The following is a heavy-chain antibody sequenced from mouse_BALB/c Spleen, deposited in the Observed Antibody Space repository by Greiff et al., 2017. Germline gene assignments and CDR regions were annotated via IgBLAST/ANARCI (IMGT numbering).Heavy chain of an antibody. CDR3: ARYTTATGFDY. J-gene: IGHJ2*01. V-gene: IGHV5-17*02. CDR2: ISSGSSTI. CDR1: GFTFSSFG. D-gene: IGHD1-2*01. Sequence: DVQLVESGGGLVQPGGSRKLSCAASGFTFSSFGMHWVRQAPEKGLEWVAYISSGSSTIYYADTVKGRFTISRDNPKNTLFLQMTSLRSEDTAMYYCARYTTATGFDYWGQGTTLTVSS.